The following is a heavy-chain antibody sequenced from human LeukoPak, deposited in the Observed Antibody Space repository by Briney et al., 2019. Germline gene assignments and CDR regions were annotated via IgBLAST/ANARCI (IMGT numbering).Heavy chain of an antibody. D-gene: IGHD4-17*01. CDR3: ARDGKRYGDYFQYYYYGMDV. CDR1: GGSFSGYY. Sequence: SETLSLTCAVYGGSFSGYYWSWIRQPPGKGLEWIGEINHSGSTNYNPSLKSRVTISVDTSKNQFSLKLSPVTAADTAVYYCARDGKRYGDYFQYYYYGMDVWGQGTTVTVSS. J-gene: IGHJ6*02. CDR2: INHSGST. V-gene: IGHV4-34*01.